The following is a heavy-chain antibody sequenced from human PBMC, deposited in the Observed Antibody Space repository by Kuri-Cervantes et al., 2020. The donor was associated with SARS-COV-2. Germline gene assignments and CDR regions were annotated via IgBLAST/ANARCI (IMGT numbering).Heavy chain of an antibody. V-gene: IGHV1-3*02. Sequence: ASVKVSCKASGYTFTSYAMHWVRQAPGQRLEWMGWSNAGNGNTKYSQEFQGRVTITRDTSASTAYMELSSLRSDDTAVYYCARQLSDTYYDFWSGYYSGGKSIVLSGKFDYWGQGTLVTVSS. D-gene: IGHD3-3*01. CDR3: ARQLSDTYYDFWSGYYSGGKSIVLSGKFDY. CDR1: GYTFTSYA. CDR2: SNAGNGNT. J-gene: IGHJ4*02.